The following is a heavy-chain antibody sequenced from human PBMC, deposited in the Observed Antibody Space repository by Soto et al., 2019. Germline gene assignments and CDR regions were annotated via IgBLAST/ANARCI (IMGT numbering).Heavy chain of an antibody. V-gene: IGHV3-21*01. Sequence: EVQLVESGGGLVKPGGSLTLSCAASGFTFSSYSMNWVRQAPGKGLEWVSSISSSSRHIYDADSVKGRFTISRDNAKNSLYRQMNSLRAEDTAMYFCARDPSDLWEPDQYFPHWGQGTLVAVSS. CDR3: ARDPSDLWEPDQYFPH. CDR1: GFTFSSYS. J-gene: IGHJ1*01. CDR2: ISSSSRHI. D-gene: IGHD1-26*01.